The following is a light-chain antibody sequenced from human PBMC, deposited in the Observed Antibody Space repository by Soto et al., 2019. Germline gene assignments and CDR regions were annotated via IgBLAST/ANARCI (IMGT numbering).Light chain of an antibody. J-gene: IGLJ3*02. CDR1: SSNIGAGYD. V-gene: IGLV1-40*01. CDR3: QSYDSSLPGSV. Sequence: QSVLTQPPSVSGAPGQRVTISCTGSSSNIGAGYDVHWYQQLPGTAPKLLIYGNSNRPSGVPDRFSGSKSGSSASLAITGLHAEDEADYYCQSYDSSLPGSVFGGGTNLTVL. CDR2: GNS.